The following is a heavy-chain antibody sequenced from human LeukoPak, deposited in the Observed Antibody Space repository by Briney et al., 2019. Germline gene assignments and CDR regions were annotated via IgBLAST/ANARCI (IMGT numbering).Heavy chain of an antibody. CDR3: ARRNGITIFGVVRGTEFDP. CDR2: INPNSGGT. Sequence: GASVKVSCKASGYTCTGYYMHWVRQAPGQGLEWMGWINPNSGGTNYAQKFQGRVTMTRDTSISIAYMELSRLRSDDTAVYYCARRNGITIFGVVRGTEFDPWGQGTLVTVSS. CDR1: GYTCTGYY. J-gene: IGHJ5*02. V-gene: IGHV1-2*02. D-gene: IGHD3-3*01.